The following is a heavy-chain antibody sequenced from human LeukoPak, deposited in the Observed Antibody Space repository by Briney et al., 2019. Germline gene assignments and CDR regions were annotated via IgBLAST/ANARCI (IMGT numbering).Heavy chain of an antibody. CDR1: GYTFTSYA. Sequence: ASVKVSCKASGYTFTSYAMHWVRQAPGQRLEGMGWINAGNGNTKYSQKFQGRVTITRDTSASSAYMELSRLRSEDTAVYYCARALRDGSGDSGNFYYWGQGTLVTVSS. V-gene: IGHV1-3*01. CDR3: ARALRDGSGDSGNFYY. D-gene: IGHD3-10*01. CDR2: INAGNGNT. J-gene: IGHJ4*02.